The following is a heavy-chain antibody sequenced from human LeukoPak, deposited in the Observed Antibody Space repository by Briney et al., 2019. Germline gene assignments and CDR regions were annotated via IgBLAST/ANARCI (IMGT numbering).Heavy chain of an antibody. CDR2: ISGSSSNV. J-gene: IGHJ4*02. V-gene: IGHV3-48*03. D-gene: IGHD5-18*01. CDR1: GFTFSSYE. Sequence: QPGGSLRLSCAASGFTFSSYEMNWVRQAPGQGLEWISAISGSSSNVYYAASVRGRFTISRDNAENSLYLQLNTMRAEDTAVYYCARGFRDTAMFLDYWGQGTLVTVSS. CDR3: ARGFRDTAMFLDY.